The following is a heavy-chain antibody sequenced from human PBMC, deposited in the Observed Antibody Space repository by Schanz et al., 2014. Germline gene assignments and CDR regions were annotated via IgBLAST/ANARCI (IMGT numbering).Heavy chain of an antibody. Sequence: VQLVESGGGVVQPGRSLRLSCAASGFTFSSYGVHWVRQAPGKGLEWVASINQDGYDKHYVDSVEGRFTISRDNAKKSLYLQMNTLRAEDTAIYYCARVEGSSGSASSYRALNVWGQGTTVTVSS. J-gene: IGHJ3*01. CDR1: GFTFSSYG. CDR3: ARVEGSSGSASSYRALNV. CDR2: INQDGYDK. V-gene: IGHV3-7*01. D-gene: IGHD3-10*01.